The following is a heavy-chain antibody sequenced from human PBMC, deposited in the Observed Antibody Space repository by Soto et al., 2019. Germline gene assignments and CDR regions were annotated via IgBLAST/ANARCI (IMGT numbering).Heavy chain of an antibody. D-gene: IGHD6-19*01. CDR3: AREGQWQPWGYYYYYGMDV. J-gene: IGHJ6*02. V-gene: IGHV1-18*01. CDR2: ISAYNGNT. CDR1: GYTFTSYG. Sequence: ASVKVSCKASGYTFTSYGISWVRQAPGQGLEWMGWISAYNGNTNYAQKLQGRVTMTTDTSTSTAYMELRSLRSDDTAVYYCAREGQWQPWGYYYYYGMDVWGQGTTVTVSS.